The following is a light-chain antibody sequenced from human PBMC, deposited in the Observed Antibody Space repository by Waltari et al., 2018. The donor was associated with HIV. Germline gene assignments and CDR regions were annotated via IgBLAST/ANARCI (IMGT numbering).Light chain of an antibody. Sequence: SALTQPRSVSGSPGQSVTISCTGTSSDVGGHNYVSCYQQHPGQAPKLMIYDVSKRPSGVPDRFSGSKSGNTASLTISGLQAEDEADFYCCSYAGDYTFRFGGGTKLTVL. V-gene: IGLV2-11*01. J-gene: IGLJ3*02. CDR2: DVS. CDR1: SSDVGGHNY. CDR3: CSYAGDYTFR.